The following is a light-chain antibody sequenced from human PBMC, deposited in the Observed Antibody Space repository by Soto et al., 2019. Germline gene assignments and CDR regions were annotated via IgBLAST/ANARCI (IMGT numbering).Light chain of an antibody. CDR2: DAS. CDR3: QQVNSYPQT. Sequence: DIPMTQSPSTLSASVGDRVTITCRASQSISSWLAWYQQKPGKAPKLLIYDASSLESGVPARFSGSRSETDFTLTISSLQPEDFATYYCQQVNSYPQTFGQGTRLEIK. CDR1: QSISSW. V-gene: IGKV1-5*01. J-gene: IGKJ5*01.